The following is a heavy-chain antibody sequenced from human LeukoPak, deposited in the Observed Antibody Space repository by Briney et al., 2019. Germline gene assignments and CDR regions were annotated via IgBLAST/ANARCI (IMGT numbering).Heavy chain of an antibody. CDR1: GGSISSYY. J-gene: IGHJ3*02. CDR3: ARGVGVTMIVVVPDAFDI. V-gene: IGHV4-59*01. CDR2: IYYSGST. Sequence: PSETLSLTCTVSGGSISSYYWSWIRQPPGKGLEWIGYIYYSGSTNYNPSLKSRVTTSVDTSKNQFSLKLSSVTAADTAVYYCARGVGVTMIVVVPDAFDIWGQGTMVTVSS. D-gene: IGHD3-22*01.